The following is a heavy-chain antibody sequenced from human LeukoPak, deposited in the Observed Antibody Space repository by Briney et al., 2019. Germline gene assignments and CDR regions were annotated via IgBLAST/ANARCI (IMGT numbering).Heavy chain of an antibody. Sequence: ASVKVSCKASGYTFTGYYMHWVRQAPGQGLEWMGWISGYNGNTNYAQKVQGRVTMTTDTSSSTAYMEVRSLRSDDTAVNYCARLASLVAAAAHYWGQGTLVTVSS. J-gene: IGHJ4*02. V-gene: IGHV1-18*04. D-gene: IGHD6-13*01. CDR3: ARLASLVAAAAHY. CDR2: ISGYNGNT. CDR1: GYTFTGYY.